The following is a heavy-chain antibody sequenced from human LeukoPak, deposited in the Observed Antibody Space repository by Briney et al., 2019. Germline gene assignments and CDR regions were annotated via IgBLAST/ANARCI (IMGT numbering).Heavy chain of an antibody. CDR1: GFTFDNYV. J-gene: IGHJ3*02. D-gene: IGHD2-2*02. CDR2: ISWNSGRI. V-gene: IGHV3-9*01. Sequence: GGSLRLSCAASGFTFDNYVMHWVRQAPGKGLEWVSAISWNSGRIGYADSVKGRFTISRDNAKNSLYLQMKSLRAEDTALYYCAKDNGQYHSLYGPFDIWGQGTMVTVSS. CDR3: AKDNGQYHSLYGPFDI.